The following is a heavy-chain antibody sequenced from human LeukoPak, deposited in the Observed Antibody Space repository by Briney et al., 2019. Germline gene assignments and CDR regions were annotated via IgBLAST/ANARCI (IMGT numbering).Heavy chain of an antibody. J-gene: IGHJ5*02. CDR2: IYYSGST. CDR3: ARGYIRGFDP. Sequence: SETLSLTCTVSGGSISSYYWSWIRQPPGKGLEWIGYIYYSGSTNYNPSLKSRVTISVDTSKNQFSLKLSSVTAADTAVYYCARGYIRGFDPWGQGTLVTVPS. D-gene: IGHD5-18*01. CDR1: GGSISSYY. V-gene: IGHV4-59*01.